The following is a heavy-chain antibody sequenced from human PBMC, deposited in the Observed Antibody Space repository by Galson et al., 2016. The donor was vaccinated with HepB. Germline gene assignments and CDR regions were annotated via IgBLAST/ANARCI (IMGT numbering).Heavy chain of an antibody. D-gene: IGHD3-10*01. V-gene: IGHV4-38-2*02. CDR3: ARDNSAMARGSRIRGEVDY. J-gene: IGHJ4*01. CDR2: IFRSGTT. CDR1: GYSISTGYY. Sequence: SETLSLTCSVSGYSISTGYYWGWIRQPPGKGLEWIGYIFRSGTTYYNPSLKSRVTLSLDTSKNQFSLKLASVTAADTAMYYCARDNSAMARGSRIRGEVDYWGHGTLVTVSS.